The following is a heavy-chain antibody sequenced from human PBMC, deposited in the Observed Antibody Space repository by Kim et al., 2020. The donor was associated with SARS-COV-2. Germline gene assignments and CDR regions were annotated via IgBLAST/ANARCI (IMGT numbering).Heavy chain of an antibody. CDR3: ARERKTYYYGSGSYYNFDY. J-gene: IGHJ4*02. Sequence: SRVTISVDTSKNQFSLKLSSVTAADTAVYYCARERKTYYYGSGSYYNFDYWGQGTLVTVSS. D-gene: IGHD3-10*01. V-gene: IGHV4-34*01.